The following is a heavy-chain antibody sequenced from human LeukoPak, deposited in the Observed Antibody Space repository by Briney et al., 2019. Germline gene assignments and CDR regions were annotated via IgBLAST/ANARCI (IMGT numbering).Heavy chain of an antibody. CDR1: GGSFSGYH. CDR2: INHSGST. V-gene: IGHV4-34*01. J-gene: IGHJ2*01. CDR3: ARGHGSGWSGWYFDL. D-gene: IGHD6-19*01. Sequence: SETLSLTCAVYGGSFSGYHWSWIRQPPGKGLEWIGEINHSGSTNYNPSLKSRVTISVDTSKNQFSLKLSSVTAADTAVYYCARGHGSGWSGWYFDLWGRGTLVTVSS.